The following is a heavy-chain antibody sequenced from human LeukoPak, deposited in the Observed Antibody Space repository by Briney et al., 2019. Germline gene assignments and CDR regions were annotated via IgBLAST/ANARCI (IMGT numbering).Heavy chain of an antibody. D-gene: IGHD3-22*01. J-gene: IGHJ3*02. V-gene: IGHV4-4*07. Sequence: SETLSLTCTVSGGSISSYYWSWIRQPAGKGLEWIGRIHPSGSTNYNPSLKSRVTMSVDTSKNQFSLKLNSVTAADTAVYYCAKSNGYGLIDIWGQGTMVTVSS. CDR2: IHPSGST. CDR1: GGSISSYY. CDR3: AKSNGYGLIDI.